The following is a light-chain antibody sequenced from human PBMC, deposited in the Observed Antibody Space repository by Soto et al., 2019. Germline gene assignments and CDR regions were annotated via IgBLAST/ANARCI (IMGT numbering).Light chain of an antibody. V-gene: IGLV1-40*01. CDR2: GNS. CDR3: QSYDSSLSVVV. Sequence: QSVLTQPASVTGATGQRVTISCTGSSSNIGAGYDVHWYQQLPGTAPKLLIYGNSNRPSGVPDRFSGSKSGTSASLAITGLQAEDEADYYCQSYDSSLSVVVFGGGTQLTV. J-gene: IGLJ2*01. CDR1: SSNIGAGYD.